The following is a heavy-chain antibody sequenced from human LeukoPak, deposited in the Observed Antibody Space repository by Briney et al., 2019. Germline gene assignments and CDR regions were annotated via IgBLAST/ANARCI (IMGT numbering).Heavy chain of an antibody. D-gene: IGHD3-10*01. V-gene: IGHV3-23*01. CDR3: AKAYGSGSYYPYYYYYYMDV. CDR2: ISGSGGST. Sequence: PGGSLRLSCAASGFTFSSYAMSWVRQAPGKGLEWVSAISGSGGSTYYADSVKGRFTISRDNSKNTLYLQMNSLRAEDTAVYYCAKAYGSGSYYPYYYYYYMDVWGKGTTVTVSS. CDR1: GFTFSSYA. J-gene: IGHJ6*03.